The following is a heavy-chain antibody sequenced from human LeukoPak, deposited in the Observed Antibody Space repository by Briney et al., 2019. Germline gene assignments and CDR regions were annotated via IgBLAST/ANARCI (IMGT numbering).Heavy chain of an antibody. V-gene: IGHV3-23*01. CDR1: GFTFSSYD. CDR3: ARERGGSGSYYNETSDY. CDR2: SGGDGGST. J-gene: IGHJ4*02. Sequence: PGGSLRLSCAASGFTFSSYDMSWVRQAPGKGLEWVSASGGDGGSTYADSVKGRFTISRDNSKNTLYLQMNSLRAEDTAVYYCARERGGSGSYYNETSDYWGQGTLVTVSP. D-gene: IGHD3-10*01.